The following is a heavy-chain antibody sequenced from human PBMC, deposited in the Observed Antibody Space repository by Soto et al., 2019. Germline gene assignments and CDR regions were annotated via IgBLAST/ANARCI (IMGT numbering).Heavy chain of an antibody. CDR3: ARGYSYGSKRYYYGMDV. CDR2: IWYDGSNK. V-gene: IGHV3-33*01. Sequence: PGGSLRLSCAASGFTFSSYGMHWVRQAPGEGLEWVAVIWYDGSNKYYADSVKGRFTISRDNSKNTLYLQMNSLRAEDTAVYYCARGYSYGSKRYYYGMDVWGQGTTVTVSS. D-gene: IGHD5-18*01. J-gene: IGHJ6*02. CDR1: GFTFSSYG.